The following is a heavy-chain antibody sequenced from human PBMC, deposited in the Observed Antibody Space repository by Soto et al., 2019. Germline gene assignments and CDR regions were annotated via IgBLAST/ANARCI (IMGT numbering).Heavy chain of an antibody. V-gene: IGHV1-2*02. D-gene: IGHD6-19*01. Sequence: ASVKVSCKASEYTFTGYYMHWVRQAPGQGLEWMGWINPNSGGTNYAQKFQGRVTMTRDTSISTAYMELSRLRSDDTAVYYCATDSRVAGILLYYWGQGTLVTVSS. CDR2: INPNSGGT. CDR3: ATDSRVAGILLYY. CDR1: EYTFTGYY. J-gene: IGHJ4*02.